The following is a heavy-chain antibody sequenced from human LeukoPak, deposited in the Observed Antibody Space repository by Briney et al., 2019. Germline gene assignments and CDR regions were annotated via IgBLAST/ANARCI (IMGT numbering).Heavy chain of an antibody. D-gene: IGHD2-15*01. CDR2: INHSGST. Sequence: SETLSLTCAVYGGSFSGYYWSWIRQPPGKGLEWIGEINHSGSTNYNPSLKSRVTISVDTSKNQFSLKLSSVTAADTAVYYCARRSSACSGGSCYSGFGYWGQGTLVTVSS. V-gene: IGHV4-34*01. CDR3: ARRSSACSGGSCYSGFGY. J-gene: IGHJ4*02. CDR1: GGSFSGYY.